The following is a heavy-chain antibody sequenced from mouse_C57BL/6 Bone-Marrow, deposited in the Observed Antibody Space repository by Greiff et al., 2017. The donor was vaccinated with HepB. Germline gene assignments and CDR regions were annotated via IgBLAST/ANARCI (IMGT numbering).Heavy chain of an antibody. CDR3: TRGSNCWYFDV. J-gene: IGHJ1*03. CDR1: GYTFTDYE. V-gene: IGHV1-15*01. Sequence: QVQLQQSGAELVRPGASVMLSCKASGYTFTDYEMHWVKQTPVHGLEWIGAIDPETGGTAYNQKFKGKAILTADKSSSTAYMDLRSLTSEDSAVYYCTRGSNCWYFDVWGTGTTVTVAS. CDR2: IDPETGGT. D-gene: IGHD2-5*01.